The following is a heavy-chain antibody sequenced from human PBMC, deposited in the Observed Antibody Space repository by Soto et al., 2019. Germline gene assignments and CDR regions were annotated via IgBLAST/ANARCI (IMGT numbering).Heavy chain of an antibody. D-gene: IGHD1-20*01. CDR2: SIPTFGTA. CDR3: ARDPPITGSLRGTPLMAV. Sequence: QVQLVQSGAEVKKPGSSVKVSCKASGGTFSDYAINWVRQAPGQGLEWMGGSIPTFGTASYAQKFQDRVTMTTDTSTSTAYMELRSLISDDTAVYYCARDPPITGSLRGTPLMAVWGQGTTVTVSS. V-gene: IGHV1-69*06. J-gene: IGHJ6*02. CDR1: GGTFSDYA.